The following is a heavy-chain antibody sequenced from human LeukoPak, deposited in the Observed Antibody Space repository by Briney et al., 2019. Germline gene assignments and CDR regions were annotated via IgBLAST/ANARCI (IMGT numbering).Heavy chain of an antibody. D-gene: IGHD2-2*01. CDR1: GFTFSRYA. Sequence: GGSLRLSCAASGFTFSRYAMHWVRQAPGKGLEWVAVISYDGSNKYYADSVKGRFTISRDNSKNTLYLQMNSLRAEDTAVYYCARDGGIVVVPAAYYFDYWGQGALVTVSS. J-gene: IGHJ4*02. CDR2: ISYDGSNK. CDR3: ARDGGIVVVPAAYYFDY. V-gene: IGHV3-30-3*01.